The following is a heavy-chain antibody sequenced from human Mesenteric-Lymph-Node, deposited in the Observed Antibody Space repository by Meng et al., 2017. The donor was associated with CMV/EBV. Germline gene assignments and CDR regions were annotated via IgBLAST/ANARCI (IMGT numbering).Heavy chain of an antibody. Sequence: GESLKISCAASGFTFSSYEMNWVRQAPGKGLEWVSYISSTSSTTHYADSMKGRFTISRDNAKNSLYLQMNSLRGEDTAVYYCARNPPGKGFIDYWGQGTLVTVSS. V-gene: IGHV3-48*03. CDR3: ARNPPGKGFIDY. J-gene: IGHJ4*02. D-gene: IGHD1-1*01. CDR1: GFTFSSYE. CDR2: ISSTSSTT.